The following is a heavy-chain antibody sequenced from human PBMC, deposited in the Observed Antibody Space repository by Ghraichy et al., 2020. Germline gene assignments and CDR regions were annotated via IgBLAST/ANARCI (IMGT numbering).Heavy chain of an antibody. CDR1: DCFISSYY. D-gene: IGHD4-17*01. V-gene: IGHV4-59*01. CDR3: ARAEADYSDHTTSLSFDL. J-gene: IGHJ2*01. CDR2: IYYSGST. Sequence: SETLSLTCTLADCFISSYYWSWIRHPPGEGLEWIGYIYYSGSTNYNPSLKSRVTISVDTSKNQFSLKLSSVTAADTAVYYCARAEADYSDHTTSLSFDLWGRGTLVTVSS.